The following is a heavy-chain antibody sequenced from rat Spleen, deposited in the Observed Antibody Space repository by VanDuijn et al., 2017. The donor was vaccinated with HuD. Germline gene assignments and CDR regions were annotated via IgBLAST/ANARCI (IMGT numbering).Heavy chain of an antibody. CDR2: MWTGGST. CDR1: GFSLNRYH. CDR3: TRAIAADYVMAA. Sequence: QVQLKESGPGLVQPSQTLSLTCTVSGFSLNRYHVSWVRQPPGKGLEWMGVMWTGGSTAYNSLLKSRLSISRDISKSQVFLKMNSLQTDDTAIYYCTRAIAADYVMAAWGQGASVTVSS. V-gene: IGHV2-43*01. J-gene: IGHJ4*01. D-gene: IGHD1-2*01.